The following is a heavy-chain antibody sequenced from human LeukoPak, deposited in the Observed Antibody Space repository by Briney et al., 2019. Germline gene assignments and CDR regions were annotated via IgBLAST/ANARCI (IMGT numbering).Heavy chain of an antibody. J-gene: IGHJ4*02. V-gene: IGHV1-2*02. CDR1: GYTFTGYY. CDR3: ARDLSMTTVTYFDY. Sequence: GASVKVSCKASGYTFTGYYMHWVRQAPGQGLEWMGWINPNSGGTNYAQKFQGRVTMTRDTSISTAYMELSRLRSDDTAVYYCARDLSMTTVTYFDYWGQGTLVTVSS. CDR2: INPNSGGT. D-gene: IGHD4-17*01.